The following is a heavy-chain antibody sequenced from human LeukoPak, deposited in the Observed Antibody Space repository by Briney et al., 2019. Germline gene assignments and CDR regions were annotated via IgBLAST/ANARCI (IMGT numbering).Heavy chain of an antibody. D-gene: IGHD3-16*02. Sequence: GGSLRLSCAASGFTFSSYSMNWVRQAPGKGLEWVSYISSSSSTIYYADSVKGRFTISRDNAKNSLYLQMNSLRAEDTAVYYCASSLMITFGGVIVTPHDAFDIWGQGTMVTVSS. CDR2: ISSSSSTI. V-gene: IGHV3-48*01. CDR3: ASSLMITFGGVIVTPHDAFDI. J-gene: IGHJ3*02. CDR1: GFTFSSYS.